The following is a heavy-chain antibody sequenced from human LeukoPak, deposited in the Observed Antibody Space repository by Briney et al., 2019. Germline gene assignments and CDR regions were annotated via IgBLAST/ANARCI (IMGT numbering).Heavy chain of an antibody. CDR3: ARDMVRGVDY. V-gene: IGHV1-18*04. CDR2: ISAYNGDT. D-gene: IGHD3-10*01. J-gene: IGHJ4*02. Sequence: GASVKVCCKASGYTFSSYGFNWVRQAPGQGLEWMGWISAYNGDTNYAQKFQGRVTMTTDTSTSTAYMELRSLRSDDTAVYYCARDMVRGVDYWGQGTLVTVSS. CDR1: GYTFSSYG.